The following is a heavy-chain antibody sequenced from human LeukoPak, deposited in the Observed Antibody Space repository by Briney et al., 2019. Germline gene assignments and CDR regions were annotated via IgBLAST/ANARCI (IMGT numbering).Heavy chain of an antibody. CDR1: GLSSRSNG. Sequence: GGSLRLSCEASGLSSRSNGMHWVRQAPGTGPEWGAFIRYDGSNKYYADSVKVRFTISRDNSKNTLFLQMNSLRPEDSAVYYCAKEGVYYESSGYFPFDYWGQGTLVPVSS. D-gene: IGHD3-22*01. J-gene: IGHJ4*02. CDR2: IRYDGSNK. V-gene: IGHV3-30*02. CDR3: AKEGVYYESSGYFPFDY.